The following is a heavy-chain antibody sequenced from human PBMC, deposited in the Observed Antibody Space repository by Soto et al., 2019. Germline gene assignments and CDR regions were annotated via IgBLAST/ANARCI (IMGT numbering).Heavy chain of an antibody. Sequence: SEALSLTCSVSGGSIRSGGYYWSWIRQLPGMGLEWVGYIYSSGSTYYSPSLKSRSTISLDTSENQFSLRLSSVTAADTAVYFCARVAGDTSKRHFAYWGQGTLVT. J-gene: IGHJ4*02. D-gene: IGHD3-16*01. V-gene: IGHV4-31*03. CDR2: IYSSGST. CDR3: ARVAGDTSKRHFAY. CDR1: GGSIRSGGYY.